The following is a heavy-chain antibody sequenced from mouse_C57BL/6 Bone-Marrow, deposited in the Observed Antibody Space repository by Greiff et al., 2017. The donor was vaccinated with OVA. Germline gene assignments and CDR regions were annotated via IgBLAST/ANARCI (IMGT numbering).Heavy chain of an antibody. D-gene: IGHD1-1*01. CDR1: GFTFSDYG. CDR2: ISNLAYSI. Sequence: EVKLVESGGGLVQPGGSLKLSCAASGFTFSDYGMAWVRQAPRKGPEWVAFISNLAYSIYYADNVTGRFTISRETAKNTLYLERSSLRAESTAMYYCARWGFHYYGSSFYWYFDVWGKGTPVTVSA. CDR3: ARWGFHYYGSSFYWYFDV. V-gene: IGHV5-15*01. J-gene: IGHJ1*03.